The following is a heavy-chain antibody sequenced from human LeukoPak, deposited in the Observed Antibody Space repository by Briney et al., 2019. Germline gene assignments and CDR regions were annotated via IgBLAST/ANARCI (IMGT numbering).Heavy chain of an antibody. J-gene: IGHJ6*02. D-gene: IGHD3-10*01. CDR1: GFTFSNYG. V-gene: IGHV3-30*18. Sequence: GGSLRLSCAASGFTFSNYGMHWVRQAPGKGLEWVAVISYDGSNKYSADSVKGRFTISRDNSKNTRYLQMNSLRAEDTAVYYCAKGITNYYYYGMDVWGQGTTVTVSS. CDR2: ISYDGSNK. CDR3: AKGITNYYYYGMDV.